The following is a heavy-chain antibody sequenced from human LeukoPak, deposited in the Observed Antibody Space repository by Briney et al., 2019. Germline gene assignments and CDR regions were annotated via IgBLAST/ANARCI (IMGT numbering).Heavy chain of an antibody. CDR2: ISGSGGST. CDR3: AKGTTYSPRFDY. Sequence: GGSLRLSCAASGFTFSSYAMSWVRQAPGKGLEWVSAISGSGGSTYYADSVKGRLTISGDNSKNTLYLQMNSLRAEDTAVYYCAKGTTYSPRFDYWGQGTLVTVSS. CDR1: GFTFSSYA. D-gene: IGHD2-21*01. J-gene: IGHJ4*02. V-gene: IGHV3-23*01.